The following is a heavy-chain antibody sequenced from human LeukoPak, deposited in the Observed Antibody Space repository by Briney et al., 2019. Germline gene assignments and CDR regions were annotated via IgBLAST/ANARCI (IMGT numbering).Heavy chain of an antibody. CDR3: TREQTGRRVRFDY. Sequence: GGSLRLSCAASGFTFSSYSMNWVRQAPGKGLEWVGFIRSKPYGGTTEYAASVKGRFTISRDDSESIAYLQMNSLKTEDTAVYYCTREQTGRRVRFDYGGQGTLVTVSS. CDR1: GFTFSSYS. D-gene: IGHD3-9*01. CDR2: IRSKPYGGTT. J-gene: IGHJ4*02. V-gene: IGHV3-49*04.